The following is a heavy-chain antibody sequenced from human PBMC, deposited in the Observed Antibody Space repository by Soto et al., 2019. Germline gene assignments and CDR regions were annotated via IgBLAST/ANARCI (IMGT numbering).Heavy chain of an antibody. Sequence: GGSLRLSCAASGFTCSSYWMSWVRQAPGKGLEWVANIKQDGSEKWYVDSVKGRFTISRDNAKNSLYLQMNSLRAEDTAVYYCARGDYYDTSGPFSDAFDIWGRGTMVTVSS. J-gene: IGHJ3*02. CDR2: IKQDGSEK. CDR1: GFTCSSYW. CDR3: ARGDYYDTSGPFSDAFDI. D-gene: IGHD3-22*01. V-gene: IGHV3-7*04.